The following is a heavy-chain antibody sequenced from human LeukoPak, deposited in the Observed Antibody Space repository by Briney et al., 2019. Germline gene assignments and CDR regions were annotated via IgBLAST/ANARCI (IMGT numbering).Heavy chain of an antibody. CDR2: CSSSSSTI. J-gene: IGHJ4*02. CDR1: GFTFSSYE. D-gene: IGHD3-3*01. CDR3: ARGVYDVMSGPDY. Sequence: GGSLRLSCAASGFTFSSYEMNWVRQAPGKGLEWVSYCSSSSSTIYYAESVKGRFSISRDNAKNSLFLQMNSLRDDVTAIYYCARGVYDVMSGPDYWGQGTLVTVSS. V-gene: IGHV3-48*03.